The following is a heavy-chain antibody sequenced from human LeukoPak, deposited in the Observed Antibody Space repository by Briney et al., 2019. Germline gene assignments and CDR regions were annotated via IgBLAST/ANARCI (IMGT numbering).Heavy chain of an antibody. V-gene: IGHV1-18*01. CDR1: GYTFINYG. Sequence: ASVKVSCKASGYTFINYGINWERQAPGQGLEWMGWISGYNGNTKYAQKLQGRVTMTIDTSTSTAYMELRSLRSDDTAVYYCARDAREVLLWFGEFFPWGQGTLVTVSS. J-gene: IGHJ5*02. CDR3: ARDAREVLLWFGEFFP. CDR2: ISGYNGNT. D-gene: IGHD3-10*01.